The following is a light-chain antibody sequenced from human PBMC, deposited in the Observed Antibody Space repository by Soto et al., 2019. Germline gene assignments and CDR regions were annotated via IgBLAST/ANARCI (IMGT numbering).Light chain of an antibody. J-gene: IGLJ1*01. CDR2: DDS. CDR3: QVWDSSSDHRV. V-gene: IGLV3-21*02. Sequence: SYELTQPPSVSVAPGQTARISCGGNDMGSRSVHWYQQKPGQAPVLVVYDDSDRPSGIPERFSGSNSGITATLTISRVEVGDEADYHCQVWDSSSDHRVFGPGTKLTVL. CDR1: DMGSRS.